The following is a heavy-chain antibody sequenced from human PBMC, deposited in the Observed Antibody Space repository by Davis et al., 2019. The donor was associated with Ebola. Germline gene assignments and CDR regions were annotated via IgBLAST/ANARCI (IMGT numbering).Heavy chain of an antibody. CDR2: INPNSGGT. J-gene: IGHJ1*01. V-gene: IGHV1-2*02. D-gene: IGHD2-2*02. Sequence: ASVKVSCKASGYTFTGYYMHWVRQAPGQGLEWMGWINPNSGGTNYAQKFQGRVTMTRDTSISTAYMELSRLRSDDTAVYYCARITRSRYCSSTSCYTVGYFQHWGQGTLVTVSS. CDR3: ARITRSRYCSSTSCYTVGYFQH. CDR1: GYTFTGYY.